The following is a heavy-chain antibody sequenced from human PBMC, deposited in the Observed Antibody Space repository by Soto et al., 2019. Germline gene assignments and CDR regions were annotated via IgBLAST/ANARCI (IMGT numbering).Heavy chain of an antibody. CDR3: ARDLGYCTNGVCYPGDAFDI. CDR2: IYYSGST. CDR1: GGSISSGGYY. J-gene: IGHJ3*02. V-gene: IGHV4-31*03. Sequence: QVQLQESGPGLVKPSQTLSLTCTVSGGSISSGGYYWSWIRQHPGKGLEWIGYIYYSGSTYYNPSLKSRVTISVETSKNQFSLKLSSVTAADTAVYYCARDLGYCTNGVCYPGDAFDIWGQGTMVTVSS. D-gene: IGHD2-8*01.